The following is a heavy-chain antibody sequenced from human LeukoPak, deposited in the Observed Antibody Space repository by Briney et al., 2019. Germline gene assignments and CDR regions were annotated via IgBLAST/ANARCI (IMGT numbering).Heavy chain of an antibody. CDR3: ARLRTGDGAFDI. J-gene: IGHJ3*02. D-gene: IGHD7-27*01. CDR1: GGSISSYY. Sequence: PSETLSLTCTVSGGSISSYYWSWIRQPPGKGLEWIGYIYYSGSTNYNPSLKSRVTISVDTSKNQFSLKLSSVTAADTAVYYCARLRTGDGAFDIWGQGTMVTVSS. CDR2: IYYSGST. V-gene: IGHV4-59*08.